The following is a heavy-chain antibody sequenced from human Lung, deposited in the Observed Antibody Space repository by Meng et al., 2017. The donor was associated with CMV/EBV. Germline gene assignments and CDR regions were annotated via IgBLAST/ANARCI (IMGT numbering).Heavy chain of an antibody. CDR3: ARFDIDVEGYYGMDV. Sequence: SDTLSLTFTVPGDSISTYYWNWLRQSPGKGLEWIGYISDSGSTNYNPSLKSPVAFSLDTSKNQFSVRLSSVTAADTAVYYCARFDIDVEGYYGMDVWGQGXTVTVSS. V-gene: IGHV4-59*13. CDR2: ISDSGST. CDR1: GDSISTYY. J-gene: IGHJ6*02. D-gene: IGHD5-12*01.